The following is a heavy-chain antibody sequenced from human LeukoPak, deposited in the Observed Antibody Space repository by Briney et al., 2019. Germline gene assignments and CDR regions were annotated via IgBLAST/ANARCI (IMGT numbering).Heavy chain of an antibody. Sequence: GGSLGLSCTASEFTFRSYWMHWVRQAPGKGLVWVSRINIDESVTTYADSVKGRFIISRDNAKNTVYLQMNSLRVEDMAVYFCVRHSDGNNKGFDYWGRGTLVTVSS. CDR2: INIDESVT. CDR1: EFTFRSYW. J-gene: IGHJ4*02. CDR3: VRHSDGNNKGFDY. D-gene: IGHD5-24*01. V-gene: IGHV3-74*01.